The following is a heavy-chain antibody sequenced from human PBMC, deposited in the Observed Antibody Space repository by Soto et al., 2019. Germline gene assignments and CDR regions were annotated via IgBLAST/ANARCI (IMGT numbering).Heavy chain of an antibody. CDR3: AKAGYYDFWSGSDSNWFDP. Sequence: EVQLLESGGGLLQPGGSLRLSCAASGFTFSSYAMSWVRQAPGKGLEWVSGISGSGGSTYYADSVKGRFTVSRDNSKNTLYLQMNSLRAEDTAVYYCAKAGYYDFWSGSDSNWFDPWGQGTLVTVSS. D-gene: IGHD3-3*01. CDR1: GFTFSSYA. J-gene: IGHJ5*02. V-gene: IGHV3-23*01. CDR2: ISGSGGST.